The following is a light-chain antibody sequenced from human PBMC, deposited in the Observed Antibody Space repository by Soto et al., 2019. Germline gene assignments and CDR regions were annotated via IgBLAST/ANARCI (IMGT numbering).Light chain of an antibody. Sequence: DIVMTQSPDSLAVSLGERATINCKSSQSILYSSNNKHSLAWYQHKPAQPPQLLIYWASTRESWVPDRFSGSGSGTDFTFTISSLQAEDVAVYYCQQYYDIPYTFGQGTKLEIK. CDR2: WAS. CDR1: QSILYSSNNKHS. V-gene: IGKV4-1*01. J-gene: IGKJ2*01. CDR3: QQYYDIPYT.